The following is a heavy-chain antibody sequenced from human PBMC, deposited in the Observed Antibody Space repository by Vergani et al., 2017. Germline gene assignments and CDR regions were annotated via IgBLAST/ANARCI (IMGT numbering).Heavy chain of an antibody. Sequence: QVQLQQWGGGLLKPSETLSLTCVVNGGSFTSYHWTWIRQSPGEGLEWVGDIDHTGRPDYNPSLKSRLTMSVDKSRNQFSLTLNSVTATDTAIYFCARVNTETNGHLYYYYYMDVLRQGTAVTVS. CDR3: ARVNTETNGHLYYYYYMDV. J-gene: IGHJ6*03. V-gene: IGHV4-34*01. CDR1: GGSFTSYH. CDR2: IDHTGRP. D-gene: IGHD4-17*01.